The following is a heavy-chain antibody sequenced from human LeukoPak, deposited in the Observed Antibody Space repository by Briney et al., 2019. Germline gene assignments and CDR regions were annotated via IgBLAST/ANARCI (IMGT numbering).Heavy chain of an antibody. CDR1: GYSITNGYY. D-gene: IGHD3-10*01. CDR2: IYHDGRI. J-gene: IGHJ4*02. Sequence: SETLSLTCTVSGYSITNGYYWGWIRQPPGKGLEWIGSIYHDGRIDYNPSLKSRVTISRDTSNDQFSLKLSSVTAADTAMYYCARETPYGSGSYPFDYWGQGILVTVSS. CDR3: ARETPYGSGSYPFDY. V-gene: IGHV4-38-2*02.